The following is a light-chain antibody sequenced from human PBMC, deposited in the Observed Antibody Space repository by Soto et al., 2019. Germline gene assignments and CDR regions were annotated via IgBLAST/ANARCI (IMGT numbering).Light chain of an antibody. CDR1: QSVGNY. CDR3: QQRSIWPPLT. CDR2: DAS. V-gene: IGKV3-11*01. Sequence: EIVLTQSPATLSLSPGERATLSCRASQSVGNYLDWYQQKPGQAPRLLIFDASIRATGVPARFSGSGSGTDFTLTISSLEPEDFAVYYCQQRSIWPPLTFGGGTKVEIK. J-gene: IGKJ4*01.